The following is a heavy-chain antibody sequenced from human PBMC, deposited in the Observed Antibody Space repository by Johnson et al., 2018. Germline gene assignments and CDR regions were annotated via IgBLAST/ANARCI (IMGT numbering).Heavy chain of an antibody. Sequence: VQLVESGGGVVQPGRSLRLSCAASGFTFSSYAMHWVRQAPGKGLEWVAVISYDGSNKYYADSVKGRFTISRDNSKNTLYLQMNSLRAEDTAVYYCAKPANYYDSSPFQHWGQGTLVTVAS. J-gene: IGHJ1*01. CDR2: ISYDGSNK. D-gene: IGHD3-22*01. CDR3: AKPANYYDSSPFQH. V-gene: IGHV3-30*18. CDR1: GFTFSSYA.